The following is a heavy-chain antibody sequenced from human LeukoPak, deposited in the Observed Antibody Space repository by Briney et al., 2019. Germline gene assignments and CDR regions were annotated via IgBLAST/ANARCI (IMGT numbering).Heavy chain of an antibody. CDR1: GGSISSGSYY. V-gene: IGHV4-61*02. CDR3: ARVIAAAGMRWFDP. CDR2: IYTSGST. J-gene: IGHJ5*02. Sequence: PSQTLSLTCTVSGGSISSGSYYWSWIRQPAGKGLEWIGRIYTSGSTNYNPSLKSRVTISVDTSKNQFSLKLSSVTAADTAVYYCARVIAAAGMRWFDPWGQGTLVTVSS. D-gene: IGHD6-13*01.